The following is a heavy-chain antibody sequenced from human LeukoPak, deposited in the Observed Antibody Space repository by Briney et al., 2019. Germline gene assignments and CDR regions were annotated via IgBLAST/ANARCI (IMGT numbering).Heavy chain of an antibody. J-gene: IGHJ4*02. Sequence: GGSLRLSCVASGFPFSSYWMTWVRQAPGKGLEWISGISGSGAGTYYADSVTGRFTISRDNSRNTLYLQMNSLRGDDTAVYYCAKDVGKWESLHFFDYWGQGTLVTVSS. CDR2: ISGSGAGT. CDR1: GFPFSSYW. V-gene: IGHV3-23*01. CDR3: AKDVGKWESLHFFDY. D-gene: IGHD1-26*01.